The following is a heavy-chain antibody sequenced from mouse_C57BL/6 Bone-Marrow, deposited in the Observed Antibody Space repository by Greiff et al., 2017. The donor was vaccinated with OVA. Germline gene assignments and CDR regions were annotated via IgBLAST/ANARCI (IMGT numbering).Heavy chain of an antibody. J-gene: IGHJ2*01. CDR1: GYTFTSYW. D-gene: IGHD1-1*01. Sequence: VQLQQPGAELVKPGASVKLSCKASGYTFTSYWMQWVKQRPGQGLAWLGEIDPSDSYTNYNQKFKGKATLTVDTSSSTAYMQLSSLTSEDSAVYYCARGRSFDYWGQGTTLTVSS. CDR3: ARGRSFDY. CDR2: IDPSDSYT. V-gene: IGHV1-50*01.